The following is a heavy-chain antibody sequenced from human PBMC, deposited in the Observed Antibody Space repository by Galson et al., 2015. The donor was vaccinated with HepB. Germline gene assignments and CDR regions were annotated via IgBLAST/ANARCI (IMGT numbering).Heavy chain of an antibody. CDR2: IHYTGTT. D-gene: IGHD1-26*01. V-gene: IGHV4-59*01. CDR3: AGGELYSPSPRRALDI. J-gene: IGHJ3*02. Sequence: ETLSLTCTVSAGSISNYYWSWIRQPPGKGLEWIGYIHYTGTTSYRPSLNSRVTMSLDTTQNQFSLRLAAVTAADTAVYFCAGGELYSPSPRRALDIWGQGTMVTVSS. CDR1: AGSISNYY.